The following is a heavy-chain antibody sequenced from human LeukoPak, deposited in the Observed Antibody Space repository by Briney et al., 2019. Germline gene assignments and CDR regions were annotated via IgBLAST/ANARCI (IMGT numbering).Heavy chain of an antibody. J-gene: IGHJ6*03. V-gene: IGHV1-69*13. CDR2: IIPIFGTA. Sequence: ASVKVSCKASGYTFTSYGISWVRQAPGQGLEWMGGIIPIFGTANYAQKFQGRVTITADESTSTAYMELGSLRSEDTAVYYCACSMVRGVIIPNYYYYYMDVWGKGSTVTVSS. CDR1: GYTFTSYG. D-gene: IGHD3-10*01. CDR3: ACSMVRGVIIPNYYYYYMDV.